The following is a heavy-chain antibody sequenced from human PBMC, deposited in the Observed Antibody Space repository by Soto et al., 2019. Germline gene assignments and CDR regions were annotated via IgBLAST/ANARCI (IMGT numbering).Heavy chain of an antibody. CDR3: AKDRSLGYVDY. Sequence: QVQLVESGGGVVQPGRSLRLSCAASGFTFSSYGMHWVRQAPGKGLEWGAVISYDGSNKYYADSVKGRFTISRDNSKNTLYLQMNSLRAEDTAVYYCAKDRSLGYVDYWGQGTLFTVSS. CDR1: GFTFSSYG. J-gene: IGHJ4*02. V-gene: IGHV3-30*18. D-gene: IGHD3-10*01. CDR2: ISYDGSNK.